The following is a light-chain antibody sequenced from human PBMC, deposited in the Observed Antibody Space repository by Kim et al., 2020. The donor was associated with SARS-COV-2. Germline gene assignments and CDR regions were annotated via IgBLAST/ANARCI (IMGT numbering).Light chain of an antibody. CDR1: NIGGHS. V-gene: IGLV3-21*01. J-gene: IGLJ1*01. CDR2: YDS. CDR3: QVLDTDTDDYV. Sequence: SYELTQPPSVSVAPGQTARITCGGNNIGGHSVHWYQQKPGQAPVLVIYYDSDRPSGIPERFSGSKAATTATLTISRVEAGEEADYYCQVLDTDTDDYVFG.